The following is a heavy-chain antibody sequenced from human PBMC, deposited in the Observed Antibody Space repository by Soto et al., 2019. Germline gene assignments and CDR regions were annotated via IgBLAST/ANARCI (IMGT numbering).Heavy chain of an antibody. V-gene: IGHV3-23*01. D-gene: IGHD6-6*01. CDR3: ANPPYSSSSYYYYGMEV. Sequence: EVQLLESGGGLVQPGGSLRLSCAASGFTFSSYAMTWVRQAPGKGLEWVSAISGSGGTTYHADSVKGRFTISRDNSKNTLYLQMNSLRAEDAAVYYCANPPYSSSSYYYYGMEVWGQGTTVTVSS. J-gene: IGHJ6*02. CDR1: GFTFSSYA. CDR2: ISGSGGTT.